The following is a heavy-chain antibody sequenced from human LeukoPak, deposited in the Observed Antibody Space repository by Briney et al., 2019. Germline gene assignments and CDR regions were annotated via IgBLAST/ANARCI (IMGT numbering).Heavy chain of an antibody. CDR3: AKDRSVRLQPGGAFDY. D-gene: IGHD5-24*01. V-gene: IGHV3-9*01. J-gene: IGHJ4*02. Sequence: PGGSLRLSCAASGFTFTTYWMSWVRQFPGKGLEWVSGISWNSGSIGYADSVKGRFTISRDNAKNSLYLQMNSLRAEDTALYYCAKDRSVRLQPGGAFDYWGQGTLVTVSS. CDR1: GFTFTTYW. CDR2: ISWNSGSI.